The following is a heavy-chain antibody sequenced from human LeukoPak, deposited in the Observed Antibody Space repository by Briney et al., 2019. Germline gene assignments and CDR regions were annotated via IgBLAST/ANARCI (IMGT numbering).Heavy chain of an antibody. CDR1: GFTFKTYT. Sequence: GGSLRLSCAASGFTFKTYTMHWVRQAPGMGLEWASSISSSSSYIFYADSVKGRFTISRDNAKNSLYLQMSSLRAEDAAVYYCASGNDYGDYWGQGTLVTVSS. V-gene: IGHV3-21*01. J-gene: IGHJ4*02. CDR2: ISSSSSYI. CDR3: ASGNDYGDY. D-gene: IGHD4-17*01.